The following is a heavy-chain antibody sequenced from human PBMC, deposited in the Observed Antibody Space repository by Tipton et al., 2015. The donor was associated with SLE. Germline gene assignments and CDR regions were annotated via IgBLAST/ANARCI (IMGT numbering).Heavy chain of an antibody. CDR2: INHSGST. CDR1: GGSISSGSYY. D-gene: IGHD2-8*02. J-gene: IGHJ4*02. V-gene: IGHV4-39*07. CDR3: ARGYCSGDVCFGRGYFDY. Sequence: TLSLTCTVSGGSISSGSYYWSWIRQPPGKGLEWIGEINHSGSTNYNPSLKSRVTISVDTSKNQFSLKLSSVTAADTAVYYCARGYCSGDVCFGRGYFDYWGQGTQVTVSS.